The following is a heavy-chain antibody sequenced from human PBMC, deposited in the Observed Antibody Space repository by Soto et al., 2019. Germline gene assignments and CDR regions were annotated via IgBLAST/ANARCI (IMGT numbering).Heavy chain of an antibody. Sequence: PSETLSLTCAVYGGSFSGYYWSWIRQPPGKGLEWIGYLSYSGSTYYNPSLKSRLTISVDTSKNQFSPKLSSVTAADTAVYYCARNAYYDSTGYPPPDFDYWGQGTLVS. CDR1: GGSFSGYY. CDR3: ARNAYYDSTGYPPPDFDY. CDR2: LSYSGST. J-gene: IGHJ4*02. V-gene: IGHV4-34*09. D-gene: IGHD3-22*01.